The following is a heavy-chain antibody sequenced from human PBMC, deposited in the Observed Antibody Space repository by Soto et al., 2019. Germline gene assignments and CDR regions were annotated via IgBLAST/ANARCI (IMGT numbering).Heavy chain of an antibody. J-gene: IGHJ4*02. D-gene: IGHD2-15*01. CDR2: VSIGGST. CDR3: AARRGAGAHFDY. Sequence: QPGGSLGLSCAASGFTFSSYAMGWVRQGPGKGLEWVAVVSIGGSTHYADSVRGRFTISRDNSKNTLSLQMNSLTAEDTAVYFCAARRGAGAHFDYWGQGALLTVSP. V-gene: IGHV3-23*01. CDR1: GFTFSSYA.